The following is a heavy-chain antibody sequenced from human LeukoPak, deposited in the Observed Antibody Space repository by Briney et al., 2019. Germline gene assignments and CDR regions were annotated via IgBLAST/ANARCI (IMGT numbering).Heavy chain of an antibody. CDR1: GFTFSSYG. CDR2: ISYDGSNK. D-gene: IGHD2-2*01. V-gene: IGHV3-30*03. CDR3: ARDPSAVRANTYA. Sequence: PGRSLRLSCAASGFTFSSYGMHWVRQAPGKGLEWVAVISYDGSNKYYADSVKGRFTISRDHSKNTLYLQMNSLRAEDTAVYYCARDPSAVRANTYAWGQGTLVTVSS. J-gene: IGHJ5*02.